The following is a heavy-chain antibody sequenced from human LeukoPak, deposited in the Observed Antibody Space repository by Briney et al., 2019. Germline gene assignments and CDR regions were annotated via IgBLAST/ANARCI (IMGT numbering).Heavy chain of an antibody. D-gene: IGHD6-13*01. CDR3: ARGGSGWYVSVFDP. J-gene: IGHJ5*02. CDR1: GDSVSSNSAA. Sequence: SQTLSLACAISGDSVSSNSAAWNWIRQSPSRGLEMQGKTYYRSKWYNYYAVSVKSRITINPVTSKNQFSLQLNSVTPEDTAVYYCARGGSGWYVSVFDPWGQGTLVTVSS. CDR2: TYYRSKWYN. V-gene: IGHV6-1*01.